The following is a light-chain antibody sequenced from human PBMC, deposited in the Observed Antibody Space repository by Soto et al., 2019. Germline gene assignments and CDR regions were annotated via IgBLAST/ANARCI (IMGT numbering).Light chain of an antibody. CDR3: SSYTSSSTPYV. CDR1: SSDVGGYNY. V-gene: IGLV2-14*01. Sequence: QAALTQPASVSGSPGQSITMSCTGTSSDVGGYNYVSWYQQHPGKAPKLMIYEVSNLPSGVSNRFSGSKSGNTASLTISGLQAEDEADYYCSSYTSSSTPYVFGTGTKVTVL. J-gene: IGLJ1*01. CDR2: EVS.